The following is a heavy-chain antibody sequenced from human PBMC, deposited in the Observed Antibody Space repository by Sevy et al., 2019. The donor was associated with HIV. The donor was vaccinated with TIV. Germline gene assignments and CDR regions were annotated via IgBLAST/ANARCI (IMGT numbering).Heavy chain of an antibody. V-gene: IGHV3-30*18. CDR1: GFTFSNYG. Sequence: GGSLRLSCAASGFTFSNYGVHWVRQAPGKGLEWVAVISYDGSTKYYADSVKGRFTISRDNSKNTVHLQMNSLRTEDTAVYYCAKGSRATDSAFDIWGQGTMVTVSS. D-gene: IGHD3-22*01. CDR3: AKGSRATDSAFDI. CDR2: ISYDGSTK. J-gene: IGHJ3*02.